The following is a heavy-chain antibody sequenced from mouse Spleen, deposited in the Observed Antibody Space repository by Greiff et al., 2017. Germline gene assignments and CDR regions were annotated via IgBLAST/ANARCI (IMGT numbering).Heavy chain of an antibody. D-gene: IGHD2-14*01. CDR1: GFNIKDDY. Sequence: EVQLQQSGAELVRPGASVKLSCTASGFNIKDDYMHWVKQRPEQGLEWIGWIDPENGDTEYASKFQGKATITADTSSNTAYLQLSSLTSEDTAVYYCTRLGRYAPFDVWGAGTTVTVSS. V-gene: IGHV14-4*01. CDR2: IDPENGDT. CDR3: TRLGRYAPFDV. J-gene: IGHJ1*01.